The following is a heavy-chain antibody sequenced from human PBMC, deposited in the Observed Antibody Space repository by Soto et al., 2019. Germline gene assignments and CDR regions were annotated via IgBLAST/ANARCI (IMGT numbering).Heavy chain of an antibody. D-gene: IGHD3-9*01. CDR2: ISAYNGNT. CDR1: GYTFTSYG. Sequence: QVQLVQSGAEVKKPGASVKVSCKASGYTFTSYGISWVRQAPGQGLEWMGWISAYNGNTNYAQKLQGRVTMTTDTSMSTAYMELRSLRSDDTAVYYCARDGRPYYDILTGYPDYYMDVWGKGTTVTVSS. V-gene: IGHV1-18*01. CDR3: ARDGRPYYDILTGYPDYYMDV. J-gene: IGHJ6*03.